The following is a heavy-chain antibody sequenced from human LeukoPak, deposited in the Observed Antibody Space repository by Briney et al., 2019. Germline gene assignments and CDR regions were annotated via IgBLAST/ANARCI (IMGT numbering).Heavy chain of an antibody. CDR2: VSDTGGT. D-gene: IGHD6-6*01. CDR1: GGSVSNYN. J-gene: IGHJ4*02. CDR3: ARHFAYSGSCYFDY. V-gene: IGHV4-59*08. Sequence: SETLSLSCSVSGGSVSNYNWSWIRQPPGKGLERIGYVSDTGGTTYNPSLKSRVTMYENKSKNQFSLRLYSVTVADTAVYYCARHFAYSGSCYFDYWGRGSLVSVFS.